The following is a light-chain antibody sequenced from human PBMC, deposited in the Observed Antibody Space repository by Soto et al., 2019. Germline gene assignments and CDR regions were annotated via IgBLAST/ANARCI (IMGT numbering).Light chain of an antibody. Sequence: EVVLTQSPGTLSMSPGERATLSCRASQSVSSSYVAWYQQKPGQAPRLVMFGTSARATGIPDRFSGSGSGTDFTLTITRLEPEDFAVYYCLQYGSSPWTFGQGTKVDI. CDR2: GTS. CDR3: LQYGSSPWT. V-gene: IGKV3-20*01. CDR1: QSVSSSY. J-gene: IGKJ1*01.